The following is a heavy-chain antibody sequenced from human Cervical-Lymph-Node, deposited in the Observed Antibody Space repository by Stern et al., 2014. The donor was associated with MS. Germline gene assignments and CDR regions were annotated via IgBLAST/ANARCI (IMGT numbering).Heavy chain of an antibody. V-gene: IGHV1-46*03. J-gene: IGHJ1*01. CDR2: VNHTDGRT. CDR1: GDSFASYP. D-gene: IGHD4-17*01. Sequence: QVQLVQSGAEVKKPGASVKVSCKASGDSFASYPIHWLRQAPGQGPVWMGIVNHTDGRTTYAQTFKGRVTMTRDTSTRTVYMELSSLRPEDTAMYFCANPLPYANWGQGTRVTVSS. CDR3: ANPLPYAN.